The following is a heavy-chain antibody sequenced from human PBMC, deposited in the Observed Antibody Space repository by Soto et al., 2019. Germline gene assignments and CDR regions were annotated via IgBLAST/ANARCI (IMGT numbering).Heavy chain of an antibody. D-gene: IGHD1-26*01. Sequence: QVQFVESGGGVVQPGRSLRLSCVASGFTLSGHGMHWVRQAPGKGLEWVAVITYDGSESHYSDSVKGRFTISRDTSKNMGYLQMNSLKTEDTAMDCCAREQGYGYYRVADYWGQWTLVTVAA. CDR1: GFTLSGHG. J-gene: IGHJ4*02. CDR2: ITYDGSES. V-gene: IGHV3-30*03. CDR3: AREQGYGYYRVADY.